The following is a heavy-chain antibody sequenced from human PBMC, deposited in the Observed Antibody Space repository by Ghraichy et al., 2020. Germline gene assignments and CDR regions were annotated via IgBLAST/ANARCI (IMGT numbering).Heavy chain of an antibody. J-gene: IGHJ4*02. Sequence: GGSLRLSCAASEFTFDDYAMHWVRQAPGKGLEWVSLISWNGLDTYYADSVKGRFTISRDNSKNSLYLQMNSLRSEDTALYYCAKDAEGAFFDYWGQGTLVTVSS. CDR1: EFTFDDYA. CDR2: ISWNGLDT. CDR3: AKDAEGAFFDY. V-gene: IGHV3-43D*03. D-gene: IGHD3-3*02.